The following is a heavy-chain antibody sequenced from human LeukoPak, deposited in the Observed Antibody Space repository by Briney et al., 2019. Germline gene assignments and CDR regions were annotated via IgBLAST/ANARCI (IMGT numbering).Heavy chain of an antibody. CDR2: TYYRSKWYN. J-gene: IGHJ5*02. CDR3: ARAPPPLYSSGWYLGWFDP. V-gene: IGHV6-1*01. CDR1: GDSASSNSAA. D-gene: IGHD6-19*01. Sequence: SQTLSLTCAISGDSASSNSAAWNWIRQSPSRGLEWLGRTYYRSKWYNDYAVSVKSRITINPDTSKNQFSLQLNSVTPEDTAVYYCARAPPPLYSSGWYLGWFDPWGQGTLVTVSS.